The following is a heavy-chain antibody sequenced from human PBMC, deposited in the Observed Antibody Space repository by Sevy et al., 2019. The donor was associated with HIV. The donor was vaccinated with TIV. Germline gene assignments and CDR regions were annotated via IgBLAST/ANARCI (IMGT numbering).Heavy chain of an antibody. CDR2: IFHSGNT. V-gene: IGHV4-30-2*01. CDR3: ARSSSAYPYHFDY. Sequence: SETLSLTCAVSGGSISADLYSWNWIRQPPGKGLEWIGYIFHSGNTYYNPSLKSRVTISIDRSKNQFSLNLSSVTAADTAVYYCARSSSAYPYHFDYWGQGTLVTVSS. CDR1: GGSISADLYS. J-gene: IGHJ4*02.